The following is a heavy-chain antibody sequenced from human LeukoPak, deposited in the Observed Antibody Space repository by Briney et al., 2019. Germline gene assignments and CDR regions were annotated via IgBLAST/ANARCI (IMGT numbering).Heavy chain of an antibody. J-gene: IGHJ4*02. CDR1: GYSFTGYY. CDR3: ARAYTGFEAFDY. Sequence: ASVKVSCKASGYSFTGYYMHWVRQAPGQGLEWMGWINPNSCVTNYAQKFQGRVTMTRDTSISTAYMELSRLTSDDTAVFYCARAYTGFEAFDYWGQGTLVTVSS. V-gene: IGHV1-2*02. CDR2: INPNSCVT. D-gene: IGHD2-2*02.